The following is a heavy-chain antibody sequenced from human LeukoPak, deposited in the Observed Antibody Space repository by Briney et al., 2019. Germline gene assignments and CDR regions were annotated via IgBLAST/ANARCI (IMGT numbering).Heavy chain of an antibody. CDR1: GYTFSNYY. V-gene: IGHV1-46*01. CDR3: ARDHFDSSGYHYLLGYFEH. CDR2: IKPSGGGT. Sequence: ASVKVSCKAPGYTFSNYYVHWVRQAPGQGLEWMGIIKPSGGGTSYALKLQGRVTLTRDTSTSTAYMELSSLRSEDTAVYYCARDHFDSSGYHYLLGYFEHWGQGTLVTVS. D-gene: IGHD3-22*01. J-gene: IGHJ1*01.